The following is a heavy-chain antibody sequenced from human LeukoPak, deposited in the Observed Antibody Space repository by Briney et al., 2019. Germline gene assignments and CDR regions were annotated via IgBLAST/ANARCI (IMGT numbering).Heavy chain of an antibody. Sequence: GGSLRLSCAASGFTFSNYWMHWVRQAPGKGLVWVSRINTDGSSTNYADSVKGRFTISRDNARNALYLQMNSLRAEDTAVYYCARESYCSSTSCYVNAFDIWGQGTMVTVSS. D-gene: IGHD2-2*01. CDR2: INTDGSST. CDR3: ARESYCSSTSCYVNAFDI. J-gene: IGHJ3*02. V-gene: IGHV3-74*01. CDR1: GFTFSNYW.